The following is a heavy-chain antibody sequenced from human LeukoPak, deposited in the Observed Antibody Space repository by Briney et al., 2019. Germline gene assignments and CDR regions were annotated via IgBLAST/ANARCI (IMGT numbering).Heavy chain of an antibody. CDR3: ARMVNYDFWSGYYPPRDAFDI. Sequence: SETLSLTCAVYGGSFSGYYWSWIRRPPGKGLEWIGEINHSGSTNYNPSLKSRVTISVDTSKNQFSLKLSSVTAADTAVYYCARMVNYDFWSGYYPPRDAFDIWGQGTMVTVSS. V-gene: IGHV4-34*01. CDR1: GGSFSGYY. CDR2: INHSGST. J-gene: IGHJ3*02. D-gene: IGHD3-3*01.